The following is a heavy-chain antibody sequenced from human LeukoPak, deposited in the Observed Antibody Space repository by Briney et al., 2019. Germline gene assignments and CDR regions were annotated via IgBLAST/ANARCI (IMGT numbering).Heavy chain of an antibody. J-gene: IGHJ4*02. CDR1: GYTVSSNY. Sequence: PGGSLRLSCAASGYTVSSNYMSRVRQAPGKGLEWVSVIYSGGSTYYADSVKGRFTISRDNSKNTLYLQMNSLRAEDTAVYYCARVGWLRFLDYWGQGTLVTVSS. V-gene: IGHV3-53*01. D-gene: IGHD5-12*01. CDR3: ARVGWLRFLDY. CDR2: IYSGGST.